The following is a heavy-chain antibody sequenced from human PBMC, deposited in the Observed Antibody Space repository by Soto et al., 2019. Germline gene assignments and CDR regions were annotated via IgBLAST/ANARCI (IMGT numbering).Heavy chain of an antibody. CDR2: IYNDGSKT. D-gene: IGHD1-1*01. Sequence: GGSLRLSCAASGFAFSSYWMHWVRQTPGKGPVWVSRIYNDGSKTAYADSVKGRFTISRDNAKSTMYLQMSSLTVGDTAIYYCARDLSGDTTPYFDLWGQGTLVTVSS. CDR1: GFAFSSYW. J-gene: IGHJ4*02. CDR3: ARDLSGDTTPYFDL. V-gene: IGHV3-74*01.